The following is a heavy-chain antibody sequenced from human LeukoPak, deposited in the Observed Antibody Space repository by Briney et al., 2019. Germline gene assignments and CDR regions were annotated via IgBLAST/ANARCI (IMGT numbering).Heavy chain of an antibody. CDR3: AAGPWELDF. V-gene: IGHV4-59*08. J-gene: IGHJ4*02. CDR2: ISYIGTT. Sequence: SETLSLTCTVSGGSISSYYWSWIRQPPGKGLEWIGYISYIGTTNHNPSLKSRATISVDTSNNQFSLRLTSVTAADTAMYYCAAGPWELDFWGQGTLVTVSS. D-gene: IGHD1-26*01. CDR1: GGSISSYY.